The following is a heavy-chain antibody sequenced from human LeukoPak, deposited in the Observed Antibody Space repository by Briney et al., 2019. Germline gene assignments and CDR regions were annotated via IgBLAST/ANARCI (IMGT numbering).Heavy chain of an antibody. CDR3: ARGRATYADGNFDS. D-gene: IGHD3-16*01. CDR2: INPNNGDT. Sequence: ASVKVSCKASGYPFIGFYIHWVRQAPGQGLEWMGWINPNNGDTNYAQTFQGRVTMTRDTSISTAYMELSWLRSDDTAVYYCARGRATYADGNFDSWGQGTLVTVSS. CDR1: GYPFIGFY. J-gene: IGHJ4*02. V-gene: IGHV1-2*02.